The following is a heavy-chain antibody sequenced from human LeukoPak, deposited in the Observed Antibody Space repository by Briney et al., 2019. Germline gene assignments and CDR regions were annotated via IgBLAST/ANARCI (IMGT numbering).Heavy chain of an antibody. J-gene: IGHJ4*02. V-gene: IGHV3-23*01. CDR3: AKDIARIAVAGNLDY. CDR1: GFTFSSYA. CDR2: ISGSGGST. D-gene: IGHD6-19*01. Sequence: GGSLRLSCAASGFTFSSYAMSWVRQAPGKGLEWVSAISGSGGSTYYADSVKGRFTISRDNSKNTLYLQMNSLRAEDTALYYCAKDIARIAVAGNLDYWGQGTLVTVSS.